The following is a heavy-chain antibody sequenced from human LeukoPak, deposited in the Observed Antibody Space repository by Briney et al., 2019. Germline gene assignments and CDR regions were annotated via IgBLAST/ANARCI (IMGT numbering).Heavy chain of an antibody. V-gene: IGHV3-66*02. CDR3: ARGSRITIFGVVHYYMDV. D-gene: IGHD3-3*01. CDR2: IYSGGST. Sequence: GGSLRLSCAASGFTVSSNYMSWVRQAPGKGLEWVSVIYSGGSTYYADSVKGRFNISRDNSKNTLYLQMNSLRAEDTAVYYCARGSRITIFGVVHYYMDVWGKGTTVTVSS. J-gene: IGHJ6*03. CDR1: GFTVSSNY.